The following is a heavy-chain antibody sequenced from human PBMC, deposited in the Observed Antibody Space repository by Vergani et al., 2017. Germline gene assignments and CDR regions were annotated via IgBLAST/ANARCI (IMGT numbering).Heavy chain of an antibody. CDR3: AHEVRAGPKY. J-gene: IGHJ1*01. Sequence: QVTLRESGPALVKPTQTLTLTCTFSGFSLSTSGMCVSWIRQPPGKALEWLARIDWDDDKYYSTSLKSRLTITKDTSKNQVVLTMTNMDPVDTATYYCAHEVRAGPKYWGQGTLVTVSS. CDR1: GFSLSTSGMC. CDR2: IDWDDDK. D-gene: IGHD6-13*01. V-gene: IGHV2-70*15.